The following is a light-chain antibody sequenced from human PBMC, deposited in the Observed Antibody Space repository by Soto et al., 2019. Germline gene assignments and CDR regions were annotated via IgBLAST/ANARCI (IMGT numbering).Light chain of an antibody. J-gene: IGKJ4*01. CDR3: QEYGRVPLT. CDR2: GVS. Sequence: EFELTQSPGTLSLSPGERATLSCRASQSIITLAWYKQKPGRAPRLLIFGVSRRATGIPDRFSGSGSGTDFTLTIHRLEPEDFAVYYCQEYGRVPLTFGGGTKVESK. V-gene: IGKV3-20*01. CDR1: QSIIT.